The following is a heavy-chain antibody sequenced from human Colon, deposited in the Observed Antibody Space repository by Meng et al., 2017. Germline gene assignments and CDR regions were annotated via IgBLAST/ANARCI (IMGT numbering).Heavy chain of an antibody. CDR3: ARVRITIFGVVSTFDY. CDR1: VGCFMGYY. D-gene: IGHD3-3*01. Sequence: QGQLQKWGAGILKPSAALSLTCAVYVGCFMGYYWSWIRRPPGKGLEWIGEINHSGSTNYNPSLKSRVTISVDASKNQFSLKLSSVTAADTAVYYCARVRITIFGVVSTFDYWGQGTLVTVSS. J-gene: IGHJ4*02. CDR2: INHSGST. V-gene: IGHV4-34*01.